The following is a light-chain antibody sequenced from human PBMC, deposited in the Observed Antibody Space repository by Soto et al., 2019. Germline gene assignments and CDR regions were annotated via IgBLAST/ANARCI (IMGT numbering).Light chain of an antibody. CDR1: SSDVGAYNF. CDR3: CSYAGNYKEV. CDR2: DVN. Sequence: QSVLTQPHSVSGSPGQSVTISCTGTSSDVGAYNFASWYQQRPGTAPRLIIYDVNKRPSGVPDRFSGSKSGNTASLTISGLQAEDEADYYCCSYAGNYKEVFGSGTKVTVL. J-gene: IGLJ1*01. V-gene: IGLV2-11*01.